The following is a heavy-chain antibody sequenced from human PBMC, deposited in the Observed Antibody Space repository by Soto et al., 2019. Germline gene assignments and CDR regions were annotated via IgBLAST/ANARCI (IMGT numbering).Heavy chain of an antibody. Sequence: SETLWFTCTVCGGSISSFYWSWIRQPAGRGLEWVGRVYTSRSTNYNPSRKSRVTMSVDTSKNQFSLKLSSVTAADTAVYYCARDGDDIVLMERRRTYYYGMDVWGQGTTVTVSS. CDR1: GGSISSFY. CDR2: VYTSRST. J-gene: IGHJ6*02. V-gene: IGHV4-4*07. CDR3: ARDGDDIVLMERRRTYYYGMDV. D-gene: IGHD2-8*01.